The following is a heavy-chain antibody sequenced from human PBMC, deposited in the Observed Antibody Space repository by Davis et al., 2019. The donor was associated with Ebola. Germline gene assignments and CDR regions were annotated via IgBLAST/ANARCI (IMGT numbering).Heavy chain of an antibody. Sequence: SETLSLTCTLPGGSVSSGSYYWLWIRQPPGKGLEWLGYIYYSGSTNYNPYIKSRVTISVATSKNQFSLKLSSVTAADTAVYYCARGSYGDFFDYWGQGTLVTVSS. CDR1: GGSVSSGSYY. CDR2: IYYSGST. V-gene: IGHV4-61*01. J-gene: IGHJ4*02. CDR3: ARGSYGDFFDY. D-gene: IGHD4-17*01.